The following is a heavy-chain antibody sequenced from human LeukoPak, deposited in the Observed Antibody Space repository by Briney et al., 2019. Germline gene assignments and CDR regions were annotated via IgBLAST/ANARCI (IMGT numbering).Heavy chain of an antibody. CDR2: IIPILGIA. Sequence: SVKVSCKASGGTFSSYAISWVRQAPGQGLEWMGRIIPILGIANYAQKFQGRVTITADKSTSTAYMELSSLRSEDTAVYYCARGLYCSGGSCYWGAFDIWGQGTMVTASS. CDR1: GGTFSSYA. D-gene: IGHD2-15*01. J-gene: IGHJ3*02. V-gene: IGHV1-69*04. CDR3: ARGLYCSGGSCYWGAFDI.